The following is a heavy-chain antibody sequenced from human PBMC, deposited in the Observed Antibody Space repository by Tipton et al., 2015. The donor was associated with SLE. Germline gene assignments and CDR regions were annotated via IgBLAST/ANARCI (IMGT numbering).Heavy chain of an antibody. CDR1: GSSITSSSHY. J-gene: IGHJ3*02. CDR2: IFYTGTT. D-gene: IGHD6-19*01. V-gene: IGHV4-39*07. Sequence: TLSLTCSISGSSITSSSHYWAWIRQPPGKGLEWIGSIFYTGTTYYNPSLKSRVTVSVDTSKNQFSLKLSSVTAADTAVYYCVREGFSGWTTAFDIWGQGTMVTVSS. CDR3: VREGFSGWTTAFDI.